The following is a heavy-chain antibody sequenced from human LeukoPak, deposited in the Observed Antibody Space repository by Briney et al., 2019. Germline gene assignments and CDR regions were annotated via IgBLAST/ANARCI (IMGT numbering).Heavy chain of an antibody. CDR2: IYSGGST. Sequence: PGGSLRLSCAASEFSVGSNYMTWVRQAPGKGLEWVSLIYSGGSTYYADSVKGRFTISRDNSKNTVDLQMNNLRVDDTAIYYCAKDHANTPVVTNWGQGILVSVSS. V-gene: IGHV3-66*01. D-gene: IGHD2-21*02. J-gene: IGHJ4*02. CDR1: EFSVGSNY. CDR3: AKDHANTPVVTN.